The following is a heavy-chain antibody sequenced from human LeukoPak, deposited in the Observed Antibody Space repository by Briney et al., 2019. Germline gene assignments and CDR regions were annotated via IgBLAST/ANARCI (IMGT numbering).Heavy chain of an antibody. Sequence: PGGSLRLSCAASGFTVDAYGMHWVRHAPGMGLEWVSLISGDGTSTYYADSVKGRFTIPRDNSKNSLYLQMNSLRTEDTALYYCAKAGLRYFDWFLDVWGQGTTVTVSS. V-gene: IGHV3-43*02. CDR3: AKAGLRYFDWFLDV. CDR2: ISGDGTST. D-gene: IGHD3-9*01. J-gene: IGHJ6*02. CDR1: GFTVDAYG.